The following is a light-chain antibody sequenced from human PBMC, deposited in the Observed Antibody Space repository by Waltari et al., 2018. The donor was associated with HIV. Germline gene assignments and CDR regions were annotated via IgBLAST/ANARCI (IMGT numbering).Light chain of an antibody. CDR2: EVT. V-gene: IGLV2-8*01. Sequence: QSALPQSPSASGSPGQSVNISCPGANGAITDSNSVSWYQQHSDRPPKLIILEVTKRPSGVPDRFSGSKSGNTASLFVSGLQPEDEATYFCSSFAGTHKLFGGGTKLTVL. J-gene: IGLJ2*01. CDR1: NGAITDSNS. CDR3: SSFAGTHKL.